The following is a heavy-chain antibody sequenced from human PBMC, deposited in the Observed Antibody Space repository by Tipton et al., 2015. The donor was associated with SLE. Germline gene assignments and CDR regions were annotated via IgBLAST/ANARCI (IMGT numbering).Heavy chain of an antibody. J-gene: IGHJ4*02. CDR2: INHSGSA. D-gene: IGHD3-3*01. Sequence: TLSLTCAVYGGSFSGYHWSWIRQPPGKGLEWIGEINHSGSATYNPSLKSRVTISLDTSKNQFSLKLRSVTAADTAVYYCARGGYDLWIGPGNYCGQGTLVAFSS. V-gene: IGHV4-34*01. CDR1: GGSFSGYH. CDR3: ARGGYDLWIGPGNY.